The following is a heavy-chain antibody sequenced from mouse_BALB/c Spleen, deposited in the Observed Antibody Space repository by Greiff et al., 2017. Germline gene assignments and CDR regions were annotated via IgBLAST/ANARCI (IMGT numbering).Heavy chain of an antibody. Sequence: VQLQQSGAELVRPGASVKISCKTSGYTFTEYTMHWVKQSHGKSLECIGGINPNNGGTSYNQKFKGKATLTVDKSSSTAYMELRSLTSEDSAVYYCASSLRSYAMDYWGQGTSVTVSS. J-gene: IGHJ4*01. CDR1: GYTFTEYT. V-gene: IGHV1-18*01. CDR2: INPNNGGT. CDR3: ASSLRSYAMDY.